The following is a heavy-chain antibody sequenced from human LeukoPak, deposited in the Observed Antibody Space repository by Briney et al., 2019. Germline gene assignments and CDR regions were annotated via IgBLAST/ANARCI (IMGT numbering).Heavy chain of an antibody. V-gene: IGHV4-38-2*02. D-gene: IGHD6-13*01. J-gene: IGHJ4*02. CDR2: IYYSGST. Sequence: PSETLSLTCTVSGYSISSGYYWGWIRQPPGKGLEWIGCIYYSGSTYYNPSLKSRVTISVDTSKNQFSLKLSSVTAADTAVYYCARLHSSSWFDYWGQGTLVTVSS. CDR1: GYSISSGYY. CDR3: ARLHSSSWFDY.